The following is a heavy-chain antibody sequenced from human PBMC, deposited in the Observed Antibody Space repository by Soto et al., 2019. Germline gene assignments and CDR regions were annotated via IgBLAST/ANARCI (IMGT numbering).Heavy chain of an antibody. V-gene: IGHV1-3*01. Sequence: GASVKVSCKASGYTFTSYAMHWVRQALGQRLEWMGWINAGNGKTKYSQKFQGRVTITRDTSASTAYMELSSLRSEDTAVYYCAREYSSSWSHFDYWGQGTLVTVSS. D-gene: IGHD6-13*01. CDR1: GYTFTSYA. CDR2: INAGNGKT. J-gene: IGHJ4*02. CDR3: AREYSSSWSHFDY.